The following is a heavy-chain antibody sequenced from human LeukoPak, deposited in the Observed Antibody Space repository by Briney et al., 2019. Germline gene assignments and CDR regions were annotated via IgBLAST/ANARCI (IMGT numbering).Heavy chain of an antibody. CDR1: GFTFSTYA. CDR2: ISSSSSTI. Sequence: PGGSLRLSCAASGFTFSTYAMDWVRQAPGKGLEWVSYISSSSSTIYYADSVKGRFTISRDNAKNSLYLQMNSLRAEDTALYYCARDLLGYNKHYMDVWGKGTTATVSS. CDR3: ARDLLGYNKHYMDV. D-gene: IGHD3-9*01. J-gene: IGHJ6*03. V-gene: IGHV3-48*04.